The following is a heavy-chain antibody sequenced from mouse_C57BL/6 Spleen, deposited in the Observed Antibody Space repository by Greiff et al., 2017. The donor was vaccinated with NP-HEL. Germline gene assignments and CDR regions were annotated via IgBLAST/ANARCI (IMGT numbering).Heavy chain of an antibody. D-gene: IGHD2-1*01. CDR2: IWSGGST. CDR1: GFSLTSYG. V-gene: IGHV2-2*01. CDR3: ASYGNYY. Sequence: VQLQQSGPGLVQPSQSLSITCTVSGFSLTSYGVHWVRQSPGKGLEWLGVIWSGGSTDYNAAFISRLSISKDNSKSQVFFKMNSLQADDTAIYYCASYGNYYWGQGTLVTVSA. J-gene: IGHJ3*01.